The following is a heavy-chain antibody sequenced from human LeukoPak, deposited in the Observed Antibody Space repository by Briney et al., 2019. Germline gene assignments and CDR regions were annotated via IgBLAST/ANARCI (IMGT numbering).Heavy chain of an antibody. V-gene: IGHV4-4*07. CDR2: VHTTSGNT. CDR1: TVNHCH. CDR3: ARELRNIGEYYFDY. J-gene: IGHJ4*02. Sequence: SETLSLTCSVDTVNHCHWTWVRQSAGTGLEWIGRVHTTSGNTFANPSLWGPVTVSIDTTKNEFLLQLTSMTAADTAVYHCARELRNIGEYYFDYWGQGVPVTVSS. D-gene: IGHD1-14*01.